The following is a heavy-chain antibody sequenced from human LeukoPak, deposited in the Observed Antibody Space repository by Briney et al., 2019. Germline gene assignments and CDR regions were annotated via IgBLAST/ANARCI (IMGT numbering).Heavy chain of an antibody. CDR2: ISSSSSYI. V-gene: IGHV3-21*01. D-gene: IGHD6-19*01. CDR1: GFTFSSYS. J-gene: IGHJ4*02. CDR3: ARMITRGTILAVAGIFDY. Sequence: GGSLRLSCAASGFTFSSYSMNWVRQAPGEGLEWVSSISSSSSYIYYADSVKGRFTISRDNAKNSLYLQMNSLRAEDTAVYYCARMITRGTILAVAGIFDYWGQGTLVTVSS.